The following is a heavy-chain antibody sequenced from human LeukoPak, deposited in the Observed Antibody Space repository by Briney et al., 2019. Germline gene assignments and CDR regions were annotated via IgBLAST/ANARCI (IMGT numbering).Heavy chain of an antibody. CDR1: GFTFSSYE. CDR3: ARSRGYSYGYGDDY. V-gene: IGHV3-21*01. Sequence: KSGGSLRLSCAASGFTFSSYEMNWVRQAPGKGLEWVSSISSSSSYIYYADSVKGRFTISRDNAKNSLYLQMNSLRAEDTAVYYCARSRGYSYGYGDDYWGQGTLVTVSS. J-gene: IGHJ4*02. D-gene: IGHD5-18*01. CDR2: ISSSSSYI.